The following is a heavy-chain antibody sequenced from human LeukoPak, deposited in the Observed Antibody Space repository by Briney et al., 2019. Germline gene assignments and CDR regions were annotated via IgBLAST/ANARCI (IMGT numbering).Heavy chain of an antibody. D-gene: IGHD3-22*01. V-gene: IGHV4-59*08. CDR3: ARLCYYDSSGYYYSY. CDR2: IYYSGST. Sequence: SETLSLTCTVSGGSISSYYWSWIRQPPGKGLEWIGYIYYSGSTNYNPSLKSRVTISVDTSKNQFSLKLSSVTAADTAVYYCARLCYYDSSGYYYSYWGQGTLVTVSS. J-gene: IGHJ4*02. CDR1: GGSISSYY.